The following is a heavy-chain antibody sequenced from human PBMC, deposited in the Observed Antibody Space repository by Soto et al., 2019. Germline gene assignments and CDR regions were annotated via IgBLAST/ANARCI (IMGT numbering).Heavy chain of an antibody. CDR3: ARRRGIVATIILNYFDY. Sequence: GGSLRLSCAASGFTFSSYAMSWVRQAPGKGLEWVSAISGSGGSTYYADSVKGRFTISRDNSKNTLYLQMNSLRAEDTAVYYCARRRGIVATIILNYFDYWGQGTLVTVSS. CDR2: ISGSGGST. CDR1: GFTFSSYA. V-gene: IGHV3-23*01. D-gene: IGHD5-12*01. J-gene: IGHJ4*02.